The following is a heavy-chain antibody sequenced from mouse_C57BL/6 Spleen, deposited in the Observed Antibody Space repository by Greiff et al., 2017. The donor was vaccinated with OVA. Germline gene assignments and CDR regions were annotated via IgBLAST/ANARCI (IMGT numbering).Heavy chain of an antibody. Sequence: VQLQQPGAELVRPGSSVKLSCKASGYTFTSYWMDWVKQRPGQGLEWIGNIYPSDSETHYNQKFKDKATLTVDKSSSTAYMQLSSLTSEDSAVEYCARSSYYSNWGYAMDYWGQGTSVTVSS. J-gene: IGHJ4*01. V-gene: IGHV1-61*01. D-gene: IGHD2-5*01. CDR2: IYPSDSET. CDR3: ARSSYYSNWGYAMDY. CDR1: GYTFTSYW.